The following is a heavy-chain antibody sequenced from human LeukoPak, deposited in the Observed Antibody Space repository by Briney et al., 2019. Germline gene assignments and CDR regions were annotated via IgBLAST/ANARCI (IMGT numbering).Heavy chain of an antibody. Sequence: ATVKVSCKASGYTFTGYYMHWVRQAPGQGLEWMGGIIPIFGTANYAQKFQGRVTITADKSTSTAYMELSSLRSEDTAVYYCARDRAVAGMGYYMDVWGKGTTVTVSS. CDR2: IIPIFGTA. CDR3: ARDRAVAGMGYYMDV. J-gene: IGHJ6*03. CDR1: GYTFTGYY. D-gene: IGHD6-19*01. V-gene: IGHV1-69*06.